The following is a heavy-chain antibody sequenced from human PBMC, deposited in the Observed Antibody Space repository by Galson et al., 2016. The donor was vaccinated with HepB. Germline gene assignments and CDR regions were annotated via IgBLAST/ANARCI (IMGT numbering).Heavy chain of an antibody. V-gene: IGHV1-8*01. CDR2: MDPNSGDT. CDR3: ARGLPRASHRTYHYGLDV. CDR1: GYTFTSYD. Sequence: SVKVSCKASGYTFTSYDINWVRQATGQGLEWMGWMDPNSGDTGYAQKFQGRVTMTRDTSISTAYMELSGLTSEDTGVYFCARGLPRASHRTYHYGLDVWGQGATVAVSS. J-gene: IGHJ6*02.